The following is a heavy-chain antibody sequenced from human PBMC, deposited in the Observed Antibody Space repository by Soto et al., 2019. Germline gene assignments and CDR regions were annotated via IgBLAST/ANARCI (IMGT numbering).Heavy chain of an antibody. D-gene: IGHD3-22*01. Sequence: QVRLVQSGAEVKKPGASVKVSCKASGYTFTRFRINWVRQAPGQGLEWMGWISTHNGNTHYAQNLQGRVTMSTDTSXXTAYMEVRSLRSDDTAVYYCARGGTSAYYYDAFDIWGQGTVVTVSS. J-gene: IGHJ3*02. V-gene: IGHV1-18*01. CDR1: GYTFTRFR. CDR2: ISTHNGNT. CDR3: ARGGTSAYYYDAFDI.